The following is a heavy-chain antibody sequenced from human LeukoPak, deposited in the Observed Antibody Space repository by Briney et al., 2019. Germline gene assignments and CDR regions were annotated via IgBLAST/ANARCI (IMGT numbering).Heavy chain of an antibody. CDR3: AREWYYYDSSGGSDYMDV. Sequence: GGSLRLSCAASGFTVSSNYMSWVRQAPGKGLEWVSVIYSGGSTYYADSVKGRFTISRDNSKNTLYLQMNSLRAEDTAVYYCAREWYYYDSSGGSDYMDVWGKGTTVTISS. V-gene: IGHV3-53*01. D-gene: IGHD3-22*01. J-gene: IGHJ6*03. CDR1: GFTVSSNY. CDR2: IYSGGST.